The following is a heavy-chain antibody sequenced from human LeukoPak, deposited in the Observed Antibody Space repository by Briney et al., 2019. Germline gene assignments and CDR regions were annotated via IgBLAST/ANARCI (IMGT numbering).Heavy chain of an antibody. CDR3: ARVRGLSKSPPSY. Sequence: GGSLRLSCAASGFTFSSYGMHWVRQAPGKGLEWVAVIWYDGSNKYYADSVKGRFTISRDNSKNTLYLQMNSLRAEDTAEYYCARVRGLSKSPPSYWGQGTLVTVSS. D-gene: IGHD3-16*02. CDR1: GFTFSSYG. V-gene: IGHV3-33*01. CDR2: IWYDGSNK. J-gene: IGHJ4*02.